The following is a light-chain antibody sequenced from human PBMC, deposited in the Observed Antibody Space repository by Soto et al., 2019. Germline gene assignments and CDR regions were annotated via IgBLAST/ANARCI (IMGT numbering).Light chain of an antibody. V-gene: IGKV3-20*01. CDR3: QQYDRSWT. CDR2: GAS. Sequence: EIGLTQSPGTLSLSPGERATLSCRASQSVSNNYLAWYQQKPGQAPRLLIYGASSRATGIPDRFSGSGSGTDFILTISRLEHEDFAVYYCQQYDRSWTFGQGTKVDIK. J-gene: IGKJ1*01. CDR1: QSVSNNY.